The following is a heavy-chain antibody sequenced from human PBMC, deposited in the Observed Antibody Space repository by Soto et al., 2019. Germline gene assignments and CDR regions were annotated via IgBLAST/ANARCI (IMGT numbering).Heavy chain of an antibody. Sequence: QVQLVESGGGVVQPGRSLRLSCAASGFTFSSYGMHWVRQAPGKGLEWVAVIWYDGSNKYYADSVKGRFTISRDNSKNTLYLQMNSLRAEDKAVYYCAREGRVTATQYYFDYWGQGTLVTVSS. CDR3: AREGRVTATQYYFDY. J-gene: IGHJ4*02. V-gene: IGHV3-33*01. CDR2: IWYDGSNK. D-gene: IGHD2-21*02. CDR1: GFTFSSYG.